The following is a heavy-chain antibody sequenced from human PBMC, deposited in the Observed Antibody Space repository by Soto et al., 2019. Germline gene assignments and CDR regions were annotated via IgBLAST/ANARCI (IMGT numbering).Heavy chain of an antibody. V-gene: IGHV3-30*18. J-gene: IGHJ4*02. Sequence: VGSLRLSCAASGFTFSSYGMHWVRQAPGKGLEWVAVISYDGSNKYYADSVKGRFTISRDNSKNTLYLQMNSLRAEDTAVYYCAKDFGDYEESLFYFDYWGQGTLVTVSS. CDR3: AKDFGDYEESLFYFDY. CDR2: ISYDGSNK. CDR1: GFTFSSYG. D-gene: IGHD4-17*01.